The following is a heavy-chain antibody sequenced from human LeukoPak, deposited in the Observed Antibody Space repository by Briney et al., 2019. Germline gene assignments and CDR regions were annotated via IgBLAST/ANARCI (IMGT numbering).Heavy chain of an antibody. J-gene: IGHJ6*02. D-gene: IGHD2-2*01. CDR2: XXXXXXGT. CDR1: GYTFTAYY. V-gene: IGHV1-2*02. Sequence: ASVKVSCKASGYTFTAYYMHWVRQAPGQGLXXXXXXXXXXXGTNYAQKFQGRVTMTRDTSISTANMELSRLRSDDTAVYYCARDHLVVPGGYEDHYYGMDVWGQGTTVTVSS. CDR3: ARDHLVVPGGYEDHYYGMDV.